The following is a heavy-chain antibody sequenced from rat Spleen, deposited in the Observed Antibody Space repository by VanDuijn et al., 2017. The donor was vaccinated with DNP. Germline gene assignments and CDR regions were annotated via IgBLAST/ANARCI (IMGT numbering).Heavy chain of an antibody. Sequence: EVKLVESGGGLVQPGRSLKLSCAASGFNFNDYWMGWFRQAPGKGLEWIGQIKKDSSTINYTPSLKDKFTISRDNAQNTLYLQMSKLGSEDTAIYYCAKGPNYGGWSDYFDYWGQGVMVTVSS. CDR2: IKKDSSTI. CDR1: GFNFNDYW. D-gene: IGHD1-11*01. J-gene: IGHJ2*01. V-gene: IGHV4-2*01. CDR3: AKGPNYGGWSDYFDY.